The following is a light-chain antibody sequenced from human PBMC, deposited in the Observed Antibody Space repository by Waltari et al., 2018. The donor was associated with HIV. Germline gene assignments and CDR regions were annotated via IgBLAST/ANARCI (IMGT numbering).Light chain of an antibody. CDR2: ELT. J-gene: IGLJ2*01. V-gene: IGLV2-8*01. Sequence: QSALTQPPSASGSPGHSVTISSTGTSSDVGAYNYVSWYQQHPAKAPKLRIYELTKPPSGVPGPLSASKSGNTASLTVSGLQTDDEADYYCSSYAGSNTLIFGGGTNLIVL. CDR3: SSYAGSNTLI. CDR1: SSDVGAYNY.